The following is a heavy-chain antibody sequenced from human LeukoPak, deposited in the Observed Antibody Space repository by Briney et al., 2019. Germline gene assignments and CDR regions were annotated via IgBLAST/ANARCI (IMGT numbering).Heavy chain of an antibody. D-gene: IGHD6-13*01. CDR3: ARDYSSSWYFQGDY. V-gene: IGHV1-18*01. CDR2: ISANNGDT. Sequence: ASVKVSCKASGYTFTSYGISWVRQAPGQGLEWVGWISANNGDTNYAQKLQGRVTMTTDTSTSTAYMELRSLRSDDTAVYYCARDYSSSWYFQGDYWGQGTLVTVSS. CDR1: GYTFTSYG. J-gene: IGHJ4*02.